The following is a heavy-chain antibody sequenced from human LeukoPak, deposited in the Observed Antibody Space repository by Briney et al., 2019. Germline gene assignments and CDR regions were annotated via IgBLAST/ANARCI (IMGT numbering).Heavy chain of an antibody. V-gene: IGHV3-74*01. CDR2: VASDGSST. CDR3: ARGRPHGNDY. D-gene: IGHD4-23*01. Sequence: GGSLRLSCAASGFTFSSYWMNWVRQAPGRGLVWVSRVASDGSSTTYADSVKGRFSSSRDNAKNTLYLQMNSLRVEDTAVYYCARGRPHGNDYWGQGTLVTVSS. J-gene: IGHJ4*02. CDR1: GFTFSSYW.